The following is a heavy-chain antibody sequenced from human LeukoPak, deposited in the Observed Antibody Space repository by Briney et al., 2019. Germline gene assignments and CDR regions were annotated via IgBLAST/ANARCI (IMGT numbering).Heavy chain of an antibody. Sequence: GGSLRLSCVASGFASGSYGMHWVRQAPGKGLECVAVISHDGGNEYYADSVKGRFAISRDISTNTLYLHMSSLRADDTAVYYCAKGAYSYASGTYYFDYWGQGTLVTVSS. J-gene: IGHJ4*02. D-gene: IGHD3-10*01. CDR2: ISHDGGNE. V-gene: IGHV3-30*18. CDR1: GFASGSYG. CDR3: AKGAYSYASGTYYFDY.